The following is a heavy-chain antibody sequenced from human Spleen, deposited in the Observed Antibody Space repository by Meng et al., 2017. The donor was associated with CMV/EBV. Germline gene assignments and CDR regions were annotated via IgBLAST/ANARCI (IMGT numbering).Heavy chain of an antibody. J-gene: IGHJ1*01. Sequence: SGYSFHSYGISWVRQAPGQGLEWMGWISAYNGNTIYAQKFQGRLTMTTDTSTSTAYLELRTLRSDDTAVYYCARDQQLIPAEYFQHWGPGTLVTVSS. CDR3: ARDQQLIPAEYFQH. CDR2: ISAYNGNT. V-gene: IGHV1-18*01. D-gene: IGHD6-13*01. CDR1: GYSFHSYG.